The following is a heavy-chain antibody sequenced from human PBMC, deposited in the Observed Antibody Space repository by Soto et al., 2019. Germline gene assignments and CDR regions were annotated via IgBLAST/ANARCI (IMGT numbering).Heavy chain of an antibody. J-gene: IGHJ5*02. CDR1: GFTFDDYA. CDR2: ISWNSGSI. D-gene: IGHD2-15*01. CDR3: AKDMSCSGGSCYRWFDP. Sequence: SLRLSCAASGFTFDDYAMHWVRQAPGKGLEWVSGISWNSGSIGYADSVKGRFTISRDNAKNSLYLQMNSLRAEDTALYYCAKDMSCSGGSCYRWFDPWGQGTLVTVSS. V-gene: IGHV3-9*01.